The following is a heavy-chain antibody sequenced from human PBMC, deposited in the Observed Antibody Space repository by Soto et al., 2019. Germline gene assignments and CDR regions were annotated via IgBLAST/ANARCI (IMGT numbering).Heavy chain of an antibody. D-gene: IGHD3-10*01. CDR3: AKEVGYYYGSGSYYRFDY. V-gene: IGHV3-23*01. Sequence: GGSLRLSCAASGFTFSSYAMSWVRQAPGKGLEWVSAISGSGGSTYYADSVKGRFTISRDNSKNTLYLQMNSLRAEDTAVYYCAKEVGYYYGSGSYYRFDYWGQGTLVTVSS. J-gene: IGHJ4*02. CDR1: GFTFSSYA. CDR2: ISGSGGST.